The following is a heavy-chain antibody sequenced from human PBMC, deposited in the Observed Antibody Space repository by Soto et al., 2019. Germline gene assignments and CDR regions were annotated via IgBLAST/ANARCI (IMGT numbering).Heavy chain of an antibody. Sequence: SETLSLTCTVSGGSISSYYWGWIRQPPGKGLEWIGYIYYSGSTNYNPSLKSRVTISVDTSKNQFSLKLSSVTASDTAVYYCARDRGTGTTIIGPYYYYYYMDVWGKGTTVTVSS. CDR2: IYYSGST. CDR3: ARDRGTGTTIIGPYYYYYYMDV. V-gene: IGHV4-59*01. J-gene: IGHJ6*03. CDR1: GGSISSYY. D-gene: IGHD1-1*01.